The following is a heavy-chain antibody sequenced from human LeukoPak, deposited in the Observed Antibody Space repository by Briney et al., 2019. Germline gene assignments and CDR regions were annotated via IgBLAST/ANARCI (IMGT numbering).Heavy chain of an antibody. Sequence: PSETLSLTCAVYGGSFSGYYWSWIRQPPGKGLEWIGEINHSGSTNYNPSLKSRVTISVDTSKNQSSLKLSSVTAADTAVYYCARGKGRRSSQFYYGMDVWGQGTTVTVSS. D-gene: IGHD6-13*01. V-gene: IGHV4-34*01. CDR1: GGSFSGYY. CDR3: ARGKGRRSSQFYYGMDV. CDR2: INHSGST. J-gene: IGHJ6*02.